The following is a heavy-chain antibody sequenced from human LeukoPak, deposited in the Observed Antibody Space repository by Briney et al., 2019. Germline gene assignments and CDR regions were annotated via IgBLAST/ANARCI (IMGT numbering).Heavy chain of an antibody. J-gene: IGHJ3*02. V-gene: IGHV5-51*01. D-gene: IGHD6-6*01. CDR2: IYPGDSET. CDR3: ARRYSSSLGALDI. Sequence: GESLKISCKGSGYTFTNYWIVWVRQKPGKGLEWMGIIYPGDSETRYSPSFQGQVTISADTSITTSYLHWSSLEAADTAMYYCARRYSSSLGALDIWGQGTMVTVSS. CDR1: GYTFTNYW.